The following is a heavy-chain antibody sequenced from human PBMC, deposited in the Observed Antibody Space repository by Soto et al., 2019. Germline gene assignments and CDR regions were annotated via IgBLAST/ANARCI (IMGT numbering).Heavy chain of an antibody. CDR2: IKQDGSEK. D-gene: IGHD3-9*01. J-gene: IGHJ4*02. CDR3: AREGGYYDILPVYYSNSPNDY. CDR1: GFTFSSYW. V-gene: IGHV3-7*01. Sequence: EVQLVESGGGLVQPGGSLRLSCAASGFTFSSYWMSWVRQAPGKGLEWVANIKQDGSEKYYVDSVKGRFTISRDNAKNALYLQMNRLRAEDTAVYYCAREGGYYDILPVYYSNSPNDYWGQGTLVTVSS.